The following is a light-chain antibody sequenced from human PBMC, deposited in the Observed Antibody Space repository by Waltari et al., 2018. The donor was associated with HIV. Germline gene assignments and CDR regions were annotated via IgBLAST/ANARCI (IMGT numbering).Light chain of an antibody. Sequence: QSALTQPPSASGSPGQSVTISCPGTSSDVGGYNYVSWYQQHPGKAPKLMIYEVNKRPSGVPDRFSGSKSGNTASLTVSGLQAEDEADYYCSSYAGSNNHVVFGGGTKLTVL. CDR3: SSYAGSNNHVV. V-gene: IGLV2-8*01. CDR1: SSDVGGYNY. J-gene: IGLJ2*01. CDR2: EVN.